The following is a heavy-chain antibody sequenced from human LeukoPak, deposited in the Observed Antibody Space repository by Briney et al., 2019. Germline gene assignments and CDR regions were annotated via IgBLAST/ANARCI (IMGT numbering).Heavy chain of an antibody. J-gene: IGHJ3*02. D-gene: IGHD2-15*01. V-gene: IGHV3-66*01. Sequence: PGGSLRLSCAASGFTFSTYSMNWVRQAPGKGLEWVSVIYSGGYTYYADSVKGRFTISRDNSKNTLYLQMDSLRAEDAAVYYCARADSIVVPPYDAFDIWGQGTMVTVSS. CDR3: ARADSIVVPPYDAFDI. CDR1: GFTFSTYS. CDR2: IYSGGYT.